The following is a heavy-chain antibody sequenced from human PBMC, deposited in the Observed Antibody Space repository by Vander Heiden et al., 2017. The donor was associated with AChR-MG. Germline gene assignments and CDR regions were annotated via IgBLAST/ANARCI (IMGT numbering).Heavy chain of an antibody. J-gene: IGHJ3*02. CDR3: AREGKYRGGDAFDI. V-gene: IGHV4-31*03. Sequence: QVQLQESGPGLVKPSQTLSLTCPVPGGPLSGGGYYWSWIRQHPGKGLEWIGYIYYSGSTYYNPSLKSRVTISVDTSKNQFSLKLSSVTAADTAVYYCAREGKYRGGDAFDIWGQGTMVTVSS. D-gene: IGHD2-2*01. CDR2: IYYSGST. CDR1: GGPLSGGGYY.